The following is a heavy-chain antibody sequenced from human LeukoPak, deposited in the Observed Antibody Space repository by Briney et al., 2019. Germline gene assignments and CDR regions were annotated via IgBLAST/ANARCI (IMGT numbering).Heavy chain of an antibody. CDR2: IYYSGST. V-gene: IGHV4-39*07. CDR1: GGSISSDNYY. Sequence: PSETLSLTCTVSGGSISSDNYYWGWIRQPPGKGLEWIGSIYYSGSTYYNPSLKSRVTISVDTSKNQFSLKLSPVTAADTAVYYCARVDTAIAYYFDYWGQGTLVTVSS. CDR3: ARVDTAIAYYFDY. D-gene: IGHD5-18*01. J-gene: IGHJ4*02.